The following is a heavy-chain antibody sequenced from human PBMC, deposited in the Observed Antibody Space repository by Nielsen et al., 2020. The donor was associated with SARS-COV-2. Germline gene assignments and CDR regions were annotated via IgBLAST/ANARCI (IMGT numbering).Heavy chain of an antibody. V-gene: IGHV3-23*01. CDR3: AKGADDILTGYYAYYYYYYMDV. D-gene: IGHD3-9*01. Sequence: WIRQPPGKGLEWVSGISFSGGSTYYADSVKGRFTISRDNSKNTLYLQMNSLRAEDTAVYYCAKGADDILTGYYAYYYYYYMDVWGKGTTVTVSS. J-gene: IGHJ6*03. CDR2: ISFSGGST.